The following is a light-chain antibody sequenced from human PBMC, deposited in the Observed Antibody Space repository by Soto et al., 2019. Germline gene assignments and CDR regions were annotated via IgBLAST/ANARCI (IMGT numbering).Light chain of an antibody. V-gene: IGKV3-20*01. Sequence: EVVLTQSPGTLSLSPGERATLSCRTSQTISSAYLAWYQHKPGQAPMLLLSGTSSRAAGIPDRFSDSGSGTDFTLSISILEPEDFAVYSCQHYGTSPPFTFGPGTKVDVK. J-gene: IGKJ3*01. CDR3: QHYGTSPPFT. CDR1: QTISSAY. CDR2: GTS.